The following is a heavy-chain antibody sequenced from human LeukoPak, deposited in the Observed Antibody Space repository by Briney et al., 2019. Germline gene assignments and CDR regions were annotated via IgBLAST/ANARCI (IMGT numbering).Heavy chain of an antibody. V-gene: IGHV1-2*02. CDR3: ARDEGGQLVPPFFDY. J-gene: IGHJ4*02. Sequence: ASVTVSCKASGYTFTGYYMHWVRQAPGQGLEWMGWINPNSGGTNYAQKFQGRVTMTRDTSISTAYMELSRLRSDDTAVYYCARDEGGQLVPPFFDYWGQGTLVTVSS. CDR1: GYTFTGYY. CDR2: INPNSGGT. D-gene: IGHD6-13*01.